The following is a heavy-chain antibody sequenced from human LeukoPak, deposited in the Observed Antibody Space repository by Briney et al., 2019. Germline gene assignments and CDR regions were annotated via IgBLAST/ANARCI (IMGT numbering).Heavy chain of an antibody. Sequence: PGGSLRLSCAASGFTFSSYWMSWVRQAPGKGLEWVANIKQDASEKYYVDSVKGRFTISRDNAKNSLYLQMNSLRVEDTAVYYCTRDSGRFRLDYWGQGILVTVSS. J-gene: IGHJ4*02. CDR1: GFTFSSYW. D-gene: IGHD6-19*01. CDR3: TRDSGRFRLDY. CDR2: IKQDASEK. V-gene: IGHV3-7*01.